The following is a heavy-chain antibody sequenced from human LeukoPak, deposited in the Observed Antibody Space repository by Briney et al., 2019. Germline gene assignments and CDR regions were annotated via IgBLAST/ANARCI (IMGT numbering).Heavy chain of an antibody. J-gene: IGHJ4*02. CDR3: ATTIAATGHFFHY. V-gene: IGHV3-48*03. CDR2: ISSSGSTI. CDR1: EFTFRSFD. Sequence: PGGSLRLSCAASEFTFRSFDMNWVRQAPGKGLEWVSYISSSGSTIYYADSVRGRFTISRDNAKNSLYLQMDSLRAEDTAVYYCATTIAATGHFFHYWGQGTLVTVSS. D-gene: IGHD6-13*01.